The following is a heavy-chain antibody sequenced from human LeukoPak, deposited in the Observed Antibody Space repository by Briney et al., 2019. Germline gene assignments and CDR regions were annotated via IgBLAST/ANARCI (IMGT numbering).Heavy chain of an antibody. Sequence: ASVKVSCKVSGYTLTELSMHWVRQAPGKGLEWMGGFDPEDGETIYAQKFQGRVTMTEDTSTDTAYMELSSLRSEDTAVYYCATGQQWLVYFGYWGQGTLVTVSS. CDR3: ATGQQWLVYFGY. D-gene: IGHD6-19*01. J-gene: IGHJ4*02. V-gene: IGHV1-24*01. CDR2: FDPEDGET. CDR1: GYTLTELS.